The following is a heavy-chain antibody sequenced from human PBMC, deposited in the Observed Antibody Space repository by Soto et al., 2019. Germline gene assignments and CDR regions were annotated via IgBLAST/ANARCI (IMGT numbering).Heavy chain of an antibody. CDR1: GGSISSYY. D-gene: IGHD3-10*01. J-gene: IGHJ6*03. CDR2: IYYSGST. Sequence: PSETLSLTCTVSGGSISSYYWSWIRQPPGKGLEWIGYIYYSGSTNYNPSLKSRVTISVDTSKNQFSLKLSSVTAADTAVYYCARLKDSMVRGVIIGGYYYYMDVWGKGTTVTVSS. V-gene: IGHV4-59*08. CDR3: ARLKDSMVRGVIIGGYYYYMDV.